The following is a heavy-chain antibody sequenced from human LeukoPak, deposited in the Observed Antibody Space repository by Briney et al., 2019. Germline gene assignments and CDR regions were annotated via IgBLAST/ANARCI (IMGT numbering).Heavy chain of an antibody. J-gene: IGHJ4*02. CDR2: IKSKTDGGTT. V-gene: IGHV3-15*01. CDR3: TTGWGAATNFDY. D-gene: IGHD2-15*01. Sequence: PGGSLRLSCAASGFTFSNAWMSWVRQAPGKGLEWVGRIKSKTDGGTTDYAAPVKGRFTISRDDSKNTLYLQMNSLKTEDTAVYYCTTGWGAATNFDYWGQGTLVTVSS. CDR1: GFTFSNAW.